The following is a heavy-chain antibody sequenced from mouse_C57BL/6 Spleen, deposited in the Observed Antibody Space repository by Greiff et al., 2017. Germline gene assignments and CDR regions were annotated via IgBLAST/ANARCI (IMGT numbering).Heavy chain of an antibody. CDR3: ARRAYYYGSRGGYFDY. CDR2: INPNNGGT. Sequence: VQLQQSGPELVKPGASVKIPCKASGYTFTDYNMDWVKQSHGKSLEWIGDINPNNGGTIYNQKFKGKATLTVDKSSSTAYMELRSLTSEDTAVYYCARRAYYYGSRGGYFDYWGQGTTLTVSS. CDR1: GYTFTDYN. V-gene: IGHV1-18*01. J-gene: IGHJ2*01. D-gene: IGHD1-1*01.